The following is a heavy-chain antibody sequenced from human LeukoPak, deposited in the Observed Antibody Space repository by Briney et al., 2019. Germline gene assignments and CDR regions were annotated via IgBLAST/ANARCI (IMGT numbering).Heavy chain of an antibody. V-gene: IGHV3-48*01. Sequence: GGSLRLSCAASGFTFTMFSMNWLRQAPGKGLEWIAFIRGRSDTTYYADSVQGRFTISRDNAEDSVYLQMNSLRVEDTAVYYCAREKVVAARPFDYYYYGMDVWGQGTTVTVSS. CDR2: IRGRSDTT. CDR3: AREKVVAARPFDYYYYGMDV. D-gene: IGHD2-15*01. CDR1: GFTFTMFS. J-gene: IGHJ6*02.